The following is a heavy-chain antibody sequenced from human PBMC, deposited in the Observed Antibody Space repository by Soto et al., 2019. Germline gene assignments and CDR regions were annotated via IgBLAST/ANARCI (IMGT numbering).Heavy chain of an antibody. Sequence: PGGSLRLSCAASGFTFGYYWMSWVRQAPGKGLEWLATIKWDASEKKYVDSVKGRFTMSRDNAKNSVYLQMMSLTAEDTAIYYCVRGGGGGLFDPWGQGTMVTVSS. CDR1: GFTFGYYW. J-gene: IGHJ5*02. D-gene: IGHD2-15*01. V-gene: IGHV3-7*01. CDR3: VRGGGGGLFDP. CDR2: IKWDASEK.